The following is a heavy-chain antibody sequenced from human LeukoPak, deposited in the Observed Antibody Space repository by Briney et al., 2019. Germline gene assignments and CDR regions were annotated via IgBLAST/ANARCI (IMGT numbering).Heavy chain of an antibody. V-gene: IGHV1-69*05. CDR3: ARVGTHVGYSSSWLNWFDP. Sequence: SVKVSCKASGGTFSSYAISWVRQVPGQGLEWMGGIIPIFGTANYAQKFQGRVTITTDESTSTAYMELSSLRSEDTAVYYCARVGTHVGYSSSWLNWFDPWGQGTLVTVSS. J-gene: IGHJ5*02. CDR2: IIPIFGTA. D-gene: IGHD6-13*01. CDR1: GGTFSSYA.